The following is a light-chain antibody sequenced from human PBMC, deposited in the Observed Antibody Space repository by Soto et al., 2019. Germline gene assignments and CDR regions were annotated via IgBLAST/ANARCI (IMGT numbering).Light chain of an antibody. CDR3: QQYGGVPYT. V-gene: IGKV3-20*01. CDR1: ERISRDY. J-gene: IGKJ2*01. Sequence: MVLPQATGTLSLSPGHSATLSCRASERISRDYLARYQQRLGQAPRLLIYGASSGATGIPDRFSGSGSGTDFTLTISRLEPEDFAIYYCQQYGGVPYTFGQGTKLEIK. CDR2: GAS.